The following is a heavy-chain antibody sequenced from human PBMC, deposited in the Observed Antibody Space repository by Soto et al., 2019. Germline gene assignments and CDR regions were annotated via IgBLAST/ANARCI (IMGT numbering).Heavy chain of an antibody. V-gene: IGHV4-4*02. Sequence: PSETLSRTCGVSGDSITTYKWWTCVRQTPGKGLEWIGEIYDSGNTLYNPSLKSRVTISKDTSKNELSLKLNSVTVADTAVYYCATCQLGEYYYAMDIWGQGTTVTVSS. J-gene: IGHJ6*02. CDR1: GDSITTYKW. CDR2: IYDSGNT. D-gene: IGHD7-27*01. CDR3: ATCQLGEYYYAMDI.